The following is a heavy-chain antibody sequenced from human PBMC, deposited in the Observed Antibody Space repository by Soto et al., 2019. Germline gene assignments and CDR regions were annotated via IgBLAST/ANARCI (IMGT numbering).Heavy chain of an antibody. D-gene: IGHD3-10*01. CDR3: ARDWARGLAMDKGAVDYYGMDV. V-gene: IGHV1-69*13. Sequence: ASVKVSCKASGGTFSSYAISWVRQAPGQGLEWMGGIIPIFGTANYAQKFQGRVTITADESTSTAYMELSSLRSEDTAVYYCARDWARGLAMDKGAVDYYGMDVWGQGTTVTVSS. CDR1: GGTFSSYA. J-gene: IGHJ6*02. CDR2: IIPIFGTA.